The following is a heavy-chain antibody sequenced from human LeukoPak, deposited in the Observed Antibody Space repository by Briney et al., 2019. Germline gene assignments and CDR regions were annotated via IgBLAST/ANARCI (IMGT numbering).Heavy chain of an antibody. V-gene: IGHV3-23*01. CDR1: GFTFSSYA. CDR3: VRPPDYYYDYGMDV. J-gene: IGHJ6*02. Sequence: GGSLRPSCAASGFTFSSYAMSWVRQAPGKGLEWVSAISGSGGSTYYADSVKGRFTISRDNSKNTLYLQMNSLRGEDTAVYYCVRPPDYYYDYGMDVWGQGTTVTVSS. CDR2: ISGSGGST.